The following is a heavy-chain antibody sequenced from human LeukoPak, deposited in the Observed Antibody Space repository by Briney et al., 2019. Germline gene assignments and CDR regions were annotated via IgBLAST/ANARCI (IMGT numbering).Heavy chain of an antibody. CDR2: IKSKTEGGPT. J-gene: IGHJ6*03. CDR1: GFTFSNAW. V-gene: IGHV3-15*01. D-gene: IGHD6-19*01. Sequence: GGALRLSCAASGFTFSNAWMSWVRPAPGKGREWVGRIKSKTEGGPTDYAAPVKGRFTISRDDSKSTLYLQMNSLKTEDTAVYYCARHREQWLGLGYYYYYYMDVWGKGTTVTVSS. CDR3: ARHREQWLGLGYYYYYYMDV.